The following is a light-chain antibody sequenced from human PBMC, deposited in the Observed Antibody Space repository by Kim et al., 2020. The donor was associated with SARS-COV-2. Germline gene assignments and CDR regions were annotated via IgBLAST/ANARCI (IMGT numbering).Light chain of an antibody. CDR2: DAS. J-gene: IGKJ2*01. Sequence: STGGRATLSCRASPSVNNNYLAWYQQKPDQAPRLLIYDASSRATGIPDRFSGSGSGTDFTLTISRLEPEDFAVYYCQQYGGSPPYTFGQGTKLEI. CDR3: QQYGGSPPYT. V-gene: IGKV3-20*01. CDR1: PSVNNNY.